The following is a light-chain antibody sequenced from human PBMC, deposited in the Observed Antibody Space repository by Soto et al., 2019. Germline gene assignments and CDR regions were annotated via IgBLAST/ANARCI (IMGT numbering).Light chain of an antibody. Sequence: DIQMTQSPSTLSASVGDRVTITCRASQSISSWLAWYQQKPGKAPKLLIYKASTLESGVPSRFSGSGSGTEFTLTISSLQPDDLASYYCQQYYTYPTVGGGTKVEI. J-gene: IGKJ4*01. V-gene: IGKV1-5*03. CDR3: QQYYTYPT. CDR2: KAS. CDR1: QSISSW.